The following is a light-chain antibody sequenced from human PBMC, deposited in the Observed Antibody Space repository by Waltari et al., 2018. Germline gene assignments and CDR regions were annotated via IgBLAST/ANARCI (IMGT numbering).Light chain of an antibody. Sequence: EIVLTQSPAPLSLSPGERATLSCRASQNVSMYLPWYLQKPGQSPRLVIYAVSTRATGIPPRFCGSGSETDFTLTSNNLEPGDFGTYSCQERSIWPPITFGQGTRLEMK. CDR2: AVS. CDR1: QNVSMY. V-gene: IGKV3-11*01. CDR3: QERSIWPPIT. J-gene: IGKJ5*01.